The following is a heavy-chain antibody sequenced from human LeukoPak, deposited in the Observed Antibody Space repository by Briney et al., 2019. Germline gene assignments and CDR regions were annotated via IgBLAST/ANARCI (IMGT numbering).Heavy chain of an antibody. Sequence: PSETLSLTCAVYGGSFSGYYWSWIRQPPGKGLEWIGEINHSGSTNYNPSLKSRVTISVDTSKNQFSLKLSSVTAADTAVYYCAREGGSTAPLDYWGQGTLVTVSS. D-gene: IGHD3-10*01. CDR1: GGSFSGYY. V-gene: IGHV4-34*01. CDR3: AREGGSTAPLDY. CDR2: INHSGST. J-gene: IGHJ4*02.